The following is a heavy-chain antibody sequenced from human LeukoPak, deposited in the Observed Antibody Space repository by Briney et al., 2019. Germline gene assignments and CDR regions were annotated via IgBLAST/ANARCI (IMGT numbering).Heavy chain of an antibody. CDR1: GYTFNNYG. J-gene: IGHJ5*02. CDR3: AKDWHILTGRNCFDP. D-gene: IGHD3-9*01. V-gene: IGHV1-18*01. CDR2: ATSYNGDT. Sequence: ASVKVSCKASGYTFNNYGISWVRQAPGQGLEWMGWATSYNGDTNYAQKFQGRVTMSTDTSTSTAYMELRGLRFDDTAIYYCAKDWHILTGRNCFDPWGQGTLVTVSS.